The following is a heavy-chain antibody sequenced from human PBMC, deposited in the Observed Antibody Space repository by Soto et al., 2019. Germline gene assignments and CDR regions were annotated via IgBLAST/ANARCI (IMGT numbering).Heavy chain of an antibody. CDR1: GFSFSKAW. V-gene: IGHV3-15*01. D-gene: IGHD3-3*01. CDR2: IKSKTDGGTT. Sequence: GGSLRLSCAASGFSFSKAWVSWVRQAPEKVLEWVGGIKSKTDGGTTDYAAPVKGRFTISRDDSKNTMYLQMNSLKTEDTAVYYCTTEGYDFWSGYYFGYYYYYMDVWGKGTTVTVSS. J-gene: IGHJ6*03. CDR3: TTEGYDFWSGYYFGYYYYYMDV.